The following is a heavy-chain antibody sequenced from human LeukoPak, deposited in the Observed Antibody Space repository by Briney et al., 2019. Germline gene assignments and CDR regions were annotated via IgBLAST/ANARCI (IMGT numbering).Heavy chain of an antibody. CDR1: GGTFSSYA. CDR2: IIPIFGTA. V-gene: IGHV1-69*13. CDR3: ARAPRIVDNWFVP. Sequence: ASVKVSCKASGGTFSSYAISWVRQAPGQGLEWTGGIIPIFGTANYAQKFQGRVTIIADESTSTAYMELSSLRSEDTAVYYCARAPRIVDNWFVPWGQGTLVTVSS. J-gene: IGHJ5*02. D-gene: IGHD2-15*01.